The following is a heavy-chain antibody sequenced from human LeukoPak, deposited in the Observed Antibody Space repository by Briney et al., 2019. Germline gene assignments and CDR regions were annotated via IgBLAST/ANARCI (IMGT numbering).Heavy chain of an antibody. V-gene: IGHV3-21*01. CDR2: ISSSSSYI. D-gene: IGHD3-16*01. J-gene: IGHJ4*02. CDR3: ARDSGGRFFDY. CDR1: GFTFSSYS. Sequence: KSGGPLRLSCAASGFTFSSYSMNWVRQAPGKGLEWVSSISSSSSYIYYADSVKGRFTISRDNAKNSLYLQMNSLRAEDTAVYYCARDSGGRFFDYWGQGTLVTVSS.